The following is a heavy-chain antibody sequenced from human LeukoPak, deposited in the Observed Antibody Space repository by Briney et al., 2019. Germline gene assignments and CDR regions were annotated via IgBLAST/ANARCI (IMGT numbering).Heavy chain of an antibody. CDR3: ARGPPVVTAEINWFDP. J-gene: IGHJ5*02. Sequence: SETLSLTCTVSGGSISRYYWSWIRQPPGKGLEWIGYSYYSGSTNYNPSLKSRVTISVDTSKNQFSLKLSSVTAADTAVYYCARGPPVVTAEINWFDPWGQGTLVTVSS. CDR2: SYYSGST. D-gene: IGHD2-21*02. V-gene: IGHV4-59*01. CDR1: GGSISRYY.